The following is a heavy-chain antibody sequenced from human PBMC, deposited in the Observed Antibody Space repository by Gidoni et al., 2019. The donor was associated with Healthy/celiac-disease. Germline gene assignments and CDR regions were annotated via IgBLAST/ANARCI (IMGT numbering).Heavy chain of an antibody. J-gene: IGHJ3*02. Sequence: QVQLQQWGAGLLKPSETLSLTCAVYGGSFSGYYWRWIRQPPGKGLEWIGEINHSGSTNYNPSLKSRVTISVDTSKNQFSLKLSSVTAADTAVYYCARAVLLWFGEKRDAFDIWGQGTMVTVSS. CDR3: ARAVLLWFGEKRDAFDI. V-gene: IGHV4-34*01. CDR2: INHSGST. D-gene: IGHD3-10*01. CDR1: GGSFSGYY.